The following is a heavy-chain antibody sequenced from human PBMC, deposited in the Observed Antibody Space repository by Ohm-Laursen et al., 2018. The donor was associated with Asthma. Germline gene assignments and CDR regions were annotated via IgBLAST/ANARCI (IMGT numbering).Heavy chain of an antibody. D-gene: IGHD3-22*01. CDR2: INSDGSST. CDR1: GFTFSSYW. CDR3: ARDDYYYDSSGYYSNAFDI. J-gene: IGHJ3*02. V-gene: IGHV3-74*01. Sequence: SLRLSCSASGFTFSSYWMHWVRQAPGKGLVWVSRINSDGSSTSYADSVKGRFTISRDNVKNTLYLQMNSLRAEDTAVYYCARDDYYYDSSGYYSNAFDIWGQGTMVTVSS.